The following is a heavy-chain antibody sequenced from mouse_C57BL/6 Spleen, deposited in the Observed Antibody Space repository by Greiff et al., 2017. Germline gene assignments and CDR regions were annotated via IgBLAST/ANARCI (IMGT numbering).Heavy chain of an antibody. Sequence: DVKLQESGPGLVKPSQSLSLTCSVTGYSITSGYYWNWIRQFPGNKLEWMGYISYDGSNNYNPSLKNRISITRDTSKNQFFLKLNSVTTEDTATYYCARGHYYGSSDWYFDVWGTGTTVTVSS. CDR1: GYSITSGYY. D-gene: IGHD1-1*01. V-gene: IGHV3-6*01. CDR3: ARGHYYGSSDWYFDV. J-gene: IGHJ1*03. CDR2: ISYDGSN.